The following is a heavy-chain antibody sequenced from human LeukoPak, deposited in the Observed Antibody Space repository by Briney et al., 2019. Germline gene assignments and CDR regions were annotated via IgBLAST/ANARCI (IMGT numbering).Heavy chain of an antibody. CDR2: INHSGST. D-gene: IGHD3-10*01. Sequence: SETLSLTCAVYGGSFSGYYWNWIRQPPGKGLEWIGEINHSGSTNYNPSLKSRVTISVDTSKNQFSLNLSSVTAADTAVYYCARERGRFYYPGSGTYFNCYFDFWGRGTLVTVSS. V-gene: IGHV4-34*01. CDR1: GGSFSGYY. J-gene: IGHJ2*01. CDR3: ARERGRFYYPGSGTYFNCYFDF.